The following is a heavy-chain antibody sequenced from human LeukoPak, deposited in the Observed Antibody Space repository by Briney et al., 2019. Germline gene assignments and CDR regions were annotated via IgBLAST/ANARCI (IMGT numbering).Heavy chain of an antibody. D-gene: IGHD6-19*01. J-gene: IGHJ4*02. CDR3: VRDGSGYDY. CDR2: INQGGSEK. Sequence: PGGSLRLSCAASGFTFSNYWMSWVRQAPGKGLEWVANINQGGSEKYYLNSVKGRFTISRDNAKNSLYLQMNSLRTDDTAIYYCVRDGSGYDYWGRGTLVTVSS. CDR1: GFTFSNYW. V-gene: IGHV3-7*05.